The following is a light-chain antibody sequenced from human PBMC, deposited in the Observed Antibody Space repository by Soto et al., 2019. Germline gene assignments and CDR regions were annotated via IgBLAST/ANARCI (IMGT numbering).Light chain of an antibody. CDR3: QSYDSSLSGPVV. CDR1: NSNIGAGFD. J-gene: IGLJ2*01. Sequence: QSVLTQPRSVSGAPGQRVTISCTGSNSNIGAGFDVNWYQHLPGTAPKLLIYGDTIRPSGVPDRFSGSKSATSASLAIAGLQVEDGGDYYCQSYDSSLSGPVVFGGGTKLTVL. CDR2: GDT. V-gene: IGLV1-40*01.